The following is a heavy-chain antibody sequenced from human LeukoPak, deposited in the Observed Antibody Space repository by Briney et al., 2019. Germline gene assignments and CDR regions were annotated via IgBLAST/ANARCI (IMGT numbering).Heavy chain of an antibody. V-gene: IGHV1-69*04. CDR3: ARFTTSGSVSDY. Sequence: ASVKVSCKASGYTFTSYGISWVRQAPGQGLEWMGRIIPILGIANYAQKFQGRVTITADKSTSTACMELSSLRSEDTAVYYCARFTTSGSVSDYWGQGTLVTVSS. CDR2: IIPILGIA. J-gene: IGHJ4*02. CDR1: GYTFTSYG. D-gene: IGHD3-3*01.